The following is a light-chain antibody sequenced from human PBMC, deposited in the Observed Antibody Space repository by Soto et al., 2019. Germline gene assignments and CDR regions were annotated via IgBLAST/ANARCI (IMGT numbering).Light chain of an antibody. V-gene: IGLV4-69*01. CDR3: QTWGTGIHVV. Sequence: QLVLTQSPSASASLGASVKLTCTLSSGHSSYAIAWHQQQPEKGPRYLMKLNSDGSHSKGDGIPDRFSGSSSGAERYLTIPRLQSEYEADYYCQTWGTGIHVVFGGGTKLTVL. J-gene: IGLJ2*01. CDR1: SGHSSYA. CDR2: LNSDGSH.